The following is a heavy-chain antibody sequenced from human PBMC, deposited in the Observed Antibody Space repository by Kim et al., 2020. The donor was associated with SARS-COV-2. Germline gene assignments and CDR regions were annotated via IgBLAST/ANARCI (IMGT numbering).Heavy chain of an antibody. CDR3: TNGRDNAFDI. V-gene: IGHV3-73*01. D-gene: IGHD2-15*01. CDR2: IRGKARGFAT. J-gene: IGHJ3*02. Sequence: GGSLRRSCAASGFTFSVSAMHWVRQASGQGLEWVGLIRGKARGFATAYAASVKGRFTISRDDSKNTAYLQMNSVKTEDTAMYYCTNGRDNAFDIWGLGT. CDR1: GFTFSVSA.